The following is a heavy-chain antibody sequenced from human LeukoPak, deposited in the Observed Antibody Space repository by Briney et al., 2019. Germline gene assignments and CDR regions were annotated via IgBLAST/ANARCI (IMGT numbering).Heavy chain of an antibody. D-gene: IGHD6-13*01. J-gene: IGHJ5*02. Sequence: GGSLRLSCAASGFTLDDYAMHWVRQAPGKGLEWVSLISGDGRDTYYADSVKGRFTISRDNSKNSLYLQMNSLRTEDTALYYCAKGDSSSWYPRDPWGQGTLVTVSS. CDR3: AKGDSSSWYPRDP. CDR2: ISGDGRDT. V-gene: IGHV3-43*02. CDR1: GFTLDDYA.